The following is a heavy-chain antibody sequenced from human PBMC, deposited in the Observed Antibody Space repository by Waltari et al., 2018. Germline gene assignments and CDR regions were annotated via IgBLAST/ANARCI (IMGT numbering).Heavy chain of an antibody. D-gene: IGHD2-15*01. V-gene: IGHV4-34*01. CDR1: GGSFSGYY. CDR3: ARSGERGHSY. J-gene: IGHJ4*02. Sequence: QVQLQQWGAGLLKPSETLSLTCAVYGGSFSGYYWSWIRQPPGKGLEWIGEINHSGSTNYNPSLKSRVTISVDTSKNQFSLKLSSVTAADTAVYYCARSGERGHSYWGQGTLVTVSS. CDR2: INHSGST.